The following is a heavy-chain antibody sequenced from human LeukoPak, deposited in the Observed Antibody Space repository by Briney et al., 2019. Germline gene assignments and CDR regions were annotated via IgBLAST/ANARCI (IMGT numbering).Heavy chain of an antibody. CDR3: ARRSVATITPFI. CDR2: IYYSGTT. Sequence: SETLPLTCTVSGGSISSSSYYWGWIRQPPGKGLEWIGSIYYSGTTYYNPSLKSRVTISLDTSKNQFSLKLSSVTAADTAVYYCARRSVATITPFIWGQGTMVSVSS. J-gene: IGHJ3*02. CDR1: GGSISSSSYY. D-gene: IGHD5-24*01. V-gene: IGHV4-39*01.